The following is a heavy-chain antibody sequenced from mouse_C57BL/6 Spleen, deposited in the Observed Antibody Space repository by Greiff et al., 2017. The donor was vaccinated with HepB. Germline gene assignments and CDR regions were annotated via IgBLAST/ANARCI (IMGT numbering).Heavy chain of an antibody. CDR2: IDPETGGT. D-gene: IGHD4-1*01. V-gene: IGHV1-15*01. CDR1: GYTFTDYE. Sequence: VQLQQSGAELVRPGASVTLSCKASGYTFTDYEMHWVKQTPVHGLEWIGAIDPETGGTAYSQKFKGKAILTADKSSSTAYMELRSLTSEDSAVYYCTVTGYYYAMDYWGQGTSVTVSS. CDR3: TVTGYYYAMDY. J-gene: IGHJ4*01.